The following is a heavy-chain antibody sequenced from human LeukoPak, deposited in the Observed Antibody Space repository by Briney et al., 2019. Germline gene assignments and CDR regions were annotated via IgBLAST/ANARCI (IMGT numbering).Heavy chain of an antibody. Sequence: GGSLRLSCVASGFSFSTAWMHWARQTPGKGLVWVSHINGDGGAINYADDVKGRFTISRDNAKSTLYLQMNSLRVEDTAVYYCVRDLPRTSGPWGQGTLVTVSS. J-gene: IGHJ5*02. V-gene: IGHV3-74*01. CDR3: VRDLPRTSGP. D-gene: IGHD3-10*01. CDR2: INGDGGAI. CDR1: GFSFSTAW.